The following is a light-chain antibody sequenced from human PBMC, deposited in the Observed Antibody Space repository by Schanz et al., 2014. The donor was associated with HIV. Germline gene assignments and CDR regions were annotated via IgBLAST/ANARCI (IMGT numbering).Light chain of an antibody. CDR2: DVS. J-gene: IGLJ3*02. CDR3: GSYGGSDNMV. V-gene: IGLV2-14*03. CDR1: SSDVGGYNY. Sequence: QSALTQPASVSGSPGQSITISCTGTSSDVGGYNYVSWYQQHPGKAPKLVISDVSNRPSGVSNRFSGSKSGNTASLTISGLQADDEADYYCGSYGGSDNMVFGGGTKLTVL.